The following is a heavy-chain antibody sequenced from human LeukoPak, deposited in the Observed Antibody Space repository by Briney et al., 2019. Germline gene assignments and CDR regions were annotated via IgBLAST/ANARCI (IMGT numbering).Heavy chain of an antibody. CDR2: TWHDGTNK. D-gene: IGHD1-1*01. CDR1: GFAFSAYD. V-gene: IGHV3-33*01. J-gene: IGHJ3*01. CDR3: ARGGPNWPSEAFDF. Sequence: GGSLRLSCAASGFAFSAYDMDWVRQAPGKGLEWVAVTWHDGTNKYYADSVKGRFTISRDNSKNTLYLQMDSLRAEDTAVYYCARGGPNWPSEAFDFWGQGTMVTVSS.